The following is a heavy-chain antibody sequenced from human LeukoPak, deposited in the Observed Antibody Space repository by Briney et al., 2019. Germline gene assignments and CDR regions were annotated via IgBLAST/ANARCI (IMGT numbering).Heavy chain of an antibody. D-gene: IGHD3-10*02. CDR3: AELGITMIGGV. CDR1: GFTFSSYS. CDR2: ISSSSSTI. J-gene: IGHJ6*04. V-gene: IGHV3-48*01. Sequence: GGSLRLSCAASGFTFSSYSMNWVRQAPGKGLEWVSYISSSSSTIYYADSGKGRFTISRDNAKNSLYLQMNSLRAEDTAVYYCAELGITMIGGVWGKGTTVTISS.